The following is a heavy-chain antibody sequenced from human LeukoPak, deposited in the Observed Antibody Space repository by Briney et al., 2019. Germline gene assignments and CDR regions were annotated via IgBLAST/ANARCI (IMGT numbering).Heavy chain of an antibody. CDR2: IDWDDDK. CDR1: GFSLTTSGMR. J-gene: IGHJ4*02. Sequence: ESGPTLVNPTQTLTLTCTFSGFSLTTSGMRVSWIRQPPGKALEWLARIDWDDDKFYSTSLKTRLTISKDTSKNQVVLTMTNMDPVDTATYYCARAYYYESSGYRGFDYWGQGTLVTVSS. D-gene: IGHD3-22*01. V-gene: IGHV2-70*04. CDR3: ARAYYYESSGYRGFDY.